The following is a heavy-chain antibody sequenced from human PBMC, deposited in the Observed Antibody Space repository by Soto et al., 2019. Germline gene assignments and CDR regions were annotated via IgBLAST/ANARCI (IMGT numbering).Heavy chain of an antibody. Sequence: GGSLRLSCAASGFTFSSYAMHWVRQAPGKGLEWVAVISYDGSNKYYADSVKGRFTISRDNSKNTLYLQMNSLRAEDTAVYYCARSPKFFPWGQGTLVTSPQ. V-gene: IGHV3-30-3*01. CDR1: GFTFSSYA. CDR2: ISYDGSNK. J-gene: IGHJ5*02. CDR3: ARSPKFFP.